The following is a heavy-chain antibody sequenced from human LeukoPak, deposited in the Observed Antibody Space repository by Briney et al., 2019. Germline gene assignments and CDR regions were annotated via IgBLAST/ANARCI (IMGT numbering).Heavy chain of an antibody. CDR1: GFTLSNHW. J-gene: IGHJ3*01. D-gene: IGHD3-16*01. CDR2: INGDGTLT. V-gene: IGHV3-74*01. Sequence: GGSLRLSCAASGFTLSNHWMHWVRQTPGKGLMWISRINGDGTLTTYADSGKGRFTISRANAKNTIYLQMNSLRAEDRAVFYCARGLGGLWGQGTMVTVSS. CDR3: ARGLGGL.